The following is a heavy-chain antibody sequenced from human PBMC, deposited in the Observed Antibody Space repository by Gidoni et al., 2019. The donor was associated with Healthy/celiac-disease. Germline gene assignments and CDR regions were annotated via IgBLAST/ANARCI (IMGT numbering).Heavy chain of an antibody. CDR2: IYPGDSDT. CDR3: ARAGAIFGVWRGMDV. CDR1: GYSFPSYW. D-gene: IGHD3-3*01. Sequence: EVQLVPSGAEVNKPGESLKISCKGSGYSFPSYWIGWGRQMTGKGLEWMGVIYPGDSDTRYSPSFQGQVTISADKSISTAYLQWSSLKASDTAMYYCARAGAIFGVWRGMDVWGQGTTVTVSS. J-gene: IGHJ6*02. V-gene: IGHV5-51*03.